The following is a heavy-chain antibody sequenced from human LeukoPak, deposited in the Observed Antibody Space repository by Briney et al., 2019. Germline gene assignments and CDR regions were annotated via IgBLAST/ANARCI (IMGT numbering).Heavy chain of an antibody. CDR1: GDSVSSNRYS. CDR3: VRAVIRASNGGSHYYYMDV. D-gene: IGHD5-18*01. J-gene: IGHJ6*03. Sequence: EASETLSLTCTVSGDSVSSNRYSWGWIRQPPGKGLEFIGSIYDSGSTYDNPSLKSRVTVSIDTSTNHFSLKLSSVTAADTAMYYCVRAVIRASNGGSHYYYMDVWGKGTTVIVSS. CDR2: IYDSGST. V-gene: IGHV4-39*07.